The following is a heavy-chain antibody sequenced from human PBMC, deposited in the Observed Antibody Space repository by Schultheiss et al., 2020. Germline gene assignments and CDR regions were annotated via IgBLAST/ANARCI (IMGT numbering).Heavy chain of an antibody. CDR3: ASMEGDSYYYAMDV. Sequence: GGSLRLSCAASGFTFSTYWMNWVRQAPGKGLEWVANIKEDGSEIYYVDFVKGRFTISRDNAKNSLFLQMNSLRAEDLAVYYCASMEGDSYYYAMDVWGQRTTVTVSS. V-gene: IGHV3-7*01. CDR1: GFTFSTYW. D-gene: IGHD3-10*01. CDR2: IKEDGSEI. J-gene: IGHJ6*02.